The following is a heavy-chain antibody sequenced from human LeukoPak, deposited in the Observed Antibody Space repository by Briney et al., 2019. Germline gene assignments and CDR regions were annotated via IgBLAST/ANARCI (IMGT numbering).Heavy chain of an antibody. CDR2: IIPIFGTA. CDR1: GGTFSSYA. J-gene: IGHJ4*02. D-gene: IGHD3-3*01. Sequence: ASVKVSCKASGGTFSSYAISWVRQAPGQGLEWMGGIIPIFGTANYAQKFQGRVTITTDESTSTAYMELSSLRSEDTAVYYRASGGPFGVGGFDYWGQGTLVTVSS. CDR3: ASGGPFGVGGFDY. V-gene: IGHV1-69*05.